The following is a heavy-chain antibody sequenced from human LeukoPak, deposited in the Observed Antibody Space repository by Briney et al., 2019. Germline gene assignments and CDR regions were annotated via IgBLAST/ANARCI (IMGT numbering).Heavy chain of an antibody. CDR1: GYPFTGYY. CDR2: FNPNSGDT. D-gene: IGHD5-12*01. Sequence: ASVKVSCKASGYPFTGYYMHWVRQAPGQGLEWMGWFNPNSGDTNYAQKFQGRVTMTRDTSISTAYMELSRLTSDDTAVYYCASSLNGYGLTLVYWGQGTLVTVSA. J-gene: IGHJ4*02. CDR3: ASSLNGYGLTLVY. V-gene: IGHV1-2*02.